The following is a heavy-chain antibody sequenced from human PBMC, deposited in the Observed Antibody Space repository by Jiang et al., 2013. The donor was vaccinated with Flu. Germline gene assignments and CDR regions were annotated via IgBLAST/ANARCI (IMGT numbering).Heavy chain of an antibody. J-gene: IGHJ6*04. Sequence: GLVKPSQTLSLTCTVSGGSIRSGGYYWSWIRQHPGKGLEWIGYIFYSGSTYYNPSLKSRVTISVDTSKNQFSLKLSSVTAADTAVYYCAREESIMVRGVNGMDVWGKGTPVTVSS. CDR3: AREESIMVRGVNGMDV. V-gene: IGHV4-31*03. D-gene: IGHD3-10*01. CDR2: IFYSGST. CDR1: GGSIRSGGYY.